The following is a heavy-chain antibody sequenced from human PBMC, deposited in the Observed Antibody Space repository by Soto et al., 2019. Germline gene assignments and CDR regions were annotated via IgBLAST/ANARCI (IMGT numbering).Heavy chain of an antibody. CDR3: TREGIADSGAFDI. D-gene: IGHD2-21*02. CDR2: IRNKVNSYTT. V-gene: IGHV3-72*01. CDR1: GFPFDDYV. Sequence: GGSLRLSCAVFGFPFDDYVMSWVRQAPGKGLEWVGRIRNKVNSYTTEYAASVKGRFTISRDDSRNSLSLQMNSLKTEDTAVYYCTREGIADSGAFDIWGQGTMVTVSS. J-gene: IGHJ3*02.